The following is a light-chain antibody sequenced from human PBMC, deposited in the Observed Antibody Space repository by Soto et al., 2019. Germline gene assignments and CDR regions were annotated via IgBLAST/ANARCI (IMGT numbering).Light chain of an antibody. J-gene: IGKJ5*01. Sequence: EIRMTQSPAILSVSPGERATLSCGASQGVSSSRLAWYQQKPALAPRLLIYDGFLRATGIPDRFSGSGSGADFTLTISSLEPEDFAVYYCQQRSSWPITFGQGTRLEIK. CDR1: QGVSSSR. CDR3: QQRSSWPIT. CDR2: DGF. V-gene: IGKV3D-20*02.